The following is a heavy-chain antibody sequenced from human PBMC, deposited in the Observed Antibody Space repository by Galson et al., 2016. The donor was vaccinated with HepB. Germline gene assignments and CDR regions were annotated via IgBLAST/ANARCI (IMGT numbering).Heavy chain of an antibody. D-gene: IGHD3-16*01. CDR2: IIPIFGTA. CDR3: ARSPYMYDYPFAFDP. V-gene: IGHV1-69*13. J-gene: IGHJ5*02. CDR1: GGSFSNDA. Sequence: VKVSCKASGGSFSNDAINWVRQAPGQGLEWIGEIIPIFGTANYAQKFRDRVKIIADESTTTVYMDLSSLRVEETAVYYFARSPYMYDYPFAFDPWGQGTLVTVSS.